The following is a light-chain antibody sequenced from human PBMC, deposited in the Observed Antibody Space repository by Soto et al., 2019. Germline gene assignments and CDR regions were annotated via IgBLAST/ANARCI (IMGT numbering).Light chain of an antibody. CDR3: QQSYSAPQVT. CDR2: AAF. CDR1: QSISRY. Sequence: DIQMTQSTSSLSASVGDRVTITCRASQSISRYLNWFQQKPGKAPKLLLYAAFSLQSGVPSRFSGSGSGTDFTLTISSLQPEDFATYYCQQSYSAPQVTFGQGTRLEIK. J-gene: IGKJ5*01. V-gene: IGKV1-39*01.